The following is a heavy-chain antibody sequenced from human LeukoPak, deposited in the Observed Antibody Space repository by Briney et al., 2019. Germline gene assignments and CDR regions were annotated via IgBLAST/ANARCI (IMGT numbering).Heavy chain of an antibody. D-gene: IGHD3-22*01. CDR2: ISPSGGST. V-gene: IGHV1-46*01. CDR1: GYTFTGYW. Sequence: GASVKVSCKAFGYTFTGYWMHWVRQAPGQGPEWMGVISPSGGSTIYAQKFKGRVTLTRDMSTSTDYLELSSLRSEDTAVYYCARKVPNDSSGYYYRGQFDPWGQGTLVTVSS. J-gene: IGHJ5*02. CDR3: ARKVPNDSSGYYYRGQFDP.